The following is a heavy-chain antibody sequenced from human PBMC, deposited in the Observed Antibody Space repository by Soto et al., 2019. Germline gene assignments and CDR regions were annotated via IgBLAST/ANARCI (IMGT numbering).Heavy chain of an antibody. V-gene: IGHV1-18*01. D-gene: IGHD5-12*01. J-gene: IGHJ4*02. Sequence: ASVKVSCKASGYTFTTSGISWVRQAPGQGLEWMGWISVDNGNTNYAQKFQGRVTMTRDTSTNTAYMELRSLRSDDTAVYYCARHGSSTDFDYWDQGALVTGSS. CDR1: GYTFTTSG. CDR2: ISVDNGNT. CDR3: ARHGSSTDFDY.